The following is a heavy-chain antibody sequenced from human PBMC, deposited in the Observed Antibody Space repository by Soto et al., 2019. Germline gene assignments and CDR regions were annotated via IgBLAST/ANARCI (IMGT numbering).Heavy chain of an antibody. CDR3: ARDIGSWFGELLYYYYGMDV. D-gene: IGHD3-10*01. Sequence: GGSLRLSCAASGFTFSSYSMNWVRQAPGKGLEWVSSISSSSSYIYYADSVKGRFTISRDNAKNSLYLQMNSLRAEDTAVYYCARDIGSWFGELLYYYYGMDVWGQGTTVTVSS. CDR1: GFTFSSYS. V-gene: IGHV3-21*01. CDR2: ISSSSSYI. J-gene: IGHJ6*02.